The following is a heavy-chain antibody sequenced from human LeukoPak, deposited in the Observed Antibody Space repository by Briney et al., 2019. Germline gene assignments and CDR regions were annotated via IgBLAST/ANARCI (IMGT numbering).Heavy chain of an antibody. V-gene: IGHV3-48*03. CDR3: VGDMTGPRDI. CDR2: ITNSGSTK. CDR1: GFTFSNDE. J-gene: IGHJ3*02. Sequence: GGSLRLSCAASGFTFSNDEMNWVRQAPGKGLEWVSYITNSGSTKYYADSVKGRFTISRDNAKNSLYLQMNSLRDEDTAVYYCVGDMTGPRDIWGQGTMVTVSS. D-gene: IGHD3-16*01.